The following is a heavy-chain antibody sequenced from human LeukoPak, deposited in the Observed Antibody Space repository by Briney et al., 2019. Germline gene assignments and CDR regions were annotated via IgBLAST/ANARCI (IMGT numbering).Heavy chain of an antibody. J-gene: IGHJ3*02. V-gene: IGHV3-21*01. D-gene: IGHD2-15*01. CDR2: ISSSGSYI. Sequence: GGSLRLSCAASGFTFSSYSMHWVRQAPGRGLEWVSFISSSGSYIYYADSVRGRFTISRDNAKNSLHLQMNSLRADDTAVYYCTSYCSSGSCSLTYAFHIWAQGTMVTVSS. CDR1: GFTFSSYS. CDR3: TSYCSSGSCSLTYAFHI.